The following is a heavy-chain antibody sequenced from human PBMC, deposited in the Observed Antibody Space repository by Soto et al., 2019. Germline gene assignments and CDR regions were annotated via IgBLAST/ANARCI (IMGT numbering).Heavy chain of an antibody. Sequence: GSPRLPSAGSGFTFLRFGMHWVRQAPGKGLEWVAVISYDGSNKYYADSVKGRFTISRDNSKNTLYLQMNSLRAEDTAVYYCARDLYYYDSSGYYFDYWDQGTLVTVSS. CDR2: ISYDGSNK. CDR3: ARDLYYYDSSGYYFDY. V-gene: IGHV3-30-3*01. CDR1: GFTFLRFG. J-gene: IGHJ4*02. D-gene: IGHD3-22*01.